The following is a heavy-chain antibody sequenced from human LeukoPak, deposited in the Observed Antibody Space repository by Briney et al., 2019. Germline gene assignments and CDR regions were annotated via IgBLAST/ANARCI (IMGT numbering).Heavy chain of an antibody. CDR1: GGSFSGYY. Sequence: SETLSLTCAVYGGSFSGYYWSWIRQPPGKGLEWIGEINHGGSTNYNPSLKSRVTISVDTSKNQFSLKLSSVTAADTAVYYCASVGSYEYWGQGTLVTVSS. D-gene: IGHD1-26*01. CDR2: INHGGST. V-gene: IGHV4-34*01. CDR3: ASVGSYEY. J-gene: IGHJ4*02.